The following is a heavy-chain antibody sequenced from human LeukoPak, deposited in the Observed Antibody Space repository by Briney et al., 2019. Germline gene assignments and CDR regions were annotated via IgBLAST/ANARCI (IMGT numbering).Heavy chain of an antibody. Sequence: SETLSLTCTVSGGSIRTGGYYWSWIRQPPGEGLEWIGYISYSGGTYYNPSLESRVTISVDTSKNQFSLKLSSVTAADTAVYYCARGALGSHHAGAFDIWGQGTMVTVSS. CDR3: ARGALGSHHAGAFDI. J-gene: IGHJ3*02. CDR1: GGSIRTGGYY. V-gene: IGHV4-61*08. CDR2: ISYSGGT. D-gene: IGHD1-14*01.